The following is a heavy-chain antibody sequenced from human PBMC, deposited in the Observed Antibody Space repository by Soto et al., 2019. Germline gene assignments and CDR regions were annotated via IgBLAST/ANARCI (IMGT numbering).Heavy chain of an antibody. CDR2: INHSGST. Sequence: QVQLQQWGAGLLKPSETLSLTCAVYGGSFSAYYWSWIRQPPGKGLEWIGEINHSGSTNYNPSLKTRVTISVDPSKNQFSLKLGSVTAADTDVYYCARSVAGTDYWGQGTLVTVSS. CDR3: ARSVAGTDY. J-gene: IGHJ4*02. V-gene: IGHV4-34*01. CDR1: GGSFSAYY. D-gene: IGHD6-19*01.